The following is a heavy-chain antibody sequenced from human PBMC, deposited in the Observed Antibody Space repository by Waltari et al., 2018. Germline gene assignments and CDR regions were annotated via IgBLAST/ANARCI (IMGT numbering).Heavy chain of an antibody. D-gene: IGHD6-13*01. V-gene: IGHV4-34*01. CDR3: ARLNSAAGHDY. CDR1: GGSFSGYY. J-gene: IGHJ4*02. Sequence: QVQLQQWGAGLLTPSETLSLTCAVYGGSFSGYYWSWIRQPPGKGLEWIGEINHSGSTNYNPSLKSRVTISVDTSKNQFSLKLSSVTAADTAVYYCARLNSAAGHDYWGQGTLVTVSS. CDR2: INHSGST.